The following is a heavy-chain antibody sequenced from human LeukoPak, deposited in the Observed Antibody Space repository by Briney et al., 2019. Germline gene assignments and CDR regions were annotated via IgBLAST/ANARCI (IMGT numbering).Heavy chain of an antibody. D-gene: IGHD3-16*01. CDR3: ARGYVWGSYGYSEWGLDY. V-gene: IGHV1-2*02. CDR1: GYTFIGYY. J-gene: IGHJ4*02. CDR2: IDPKIGGT. Sequence: ASVKVSCKASGYTFIGYYMYWVRQAPGQGLEWMGWIDPKIGGTKYAQKFQGRVTMTRDTSINTVYMELSRLRSDDTAVYYCARGYVWGSYGYSEWGLDYWGQGTLVTVSS.